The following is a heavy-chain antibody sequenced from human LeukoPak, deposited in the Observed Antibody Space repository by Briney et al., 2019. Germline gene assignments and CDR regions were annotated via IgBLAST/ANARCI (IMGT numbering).Heavy chain of an antibody. CDR2: ISSSSSYI. CDR3: AREGYDSSTTFDC. V-gene: IGHV3-21*01. Sequence: GGSLRLSCAASGFTFSSYSMNWVRQAPGKGLEWVSSISSSSSYIYYADSVKGRFTISRDNAKNSLYLQMNSLRAEDTAVYYCAREGYDSSTTFDCWGQGTLVTVSS. CDR1: GFTFSSYS. J-gene: IGHJ4*02. D-gene: IGHD3-22*01.